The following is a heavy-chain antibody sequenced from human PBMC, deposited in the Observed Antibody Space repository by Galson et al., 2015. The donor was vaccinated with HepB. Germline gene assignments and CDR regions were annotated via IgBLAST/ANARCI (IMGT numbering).Heavy chain of an antibody. V-gene: IGHV3-23*01. CDR2: LSGSGGST. CDR1: GFTFSSYA. J-gene: IGHJ4*02. CDR3: AKVWIAAAGEFDY. D-gene: IGHD6-13*01. Sequence: SLRLSCAASGFTFSSYAMTWVRQAPGKGLEWVSSLSGSGGSTYYADSVKGRFTISRDNSKNTLYLQMNSLRAEDTAVYYCAKVWIAAAGEFDYWGQGTLVTVSS.